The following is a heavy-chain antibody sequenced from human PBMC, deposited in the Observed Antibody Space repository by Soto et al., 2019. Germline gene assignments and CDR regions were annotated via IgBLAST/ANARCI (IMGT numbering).Heavy chain of an antibody. D-gene: IGHD4-17*01. CDR3: ARVTMVIRDSDHFGVDV. CDR1: GFPISSPYS. CDR2: ISHTGTT. J-gene: IGHJ6*02. V-gene: IGHV4-38-2*02. Sequence: SETLSLTCLVSGFPISSPYSWGWIRQPPGKGLEWIGSISHTGTTSYSPSLTSRVSISVDTSKNQVSLKLTSVTAADTAAYFCARVTMVIRDSDHFGVDVWGHGTKVTVS.